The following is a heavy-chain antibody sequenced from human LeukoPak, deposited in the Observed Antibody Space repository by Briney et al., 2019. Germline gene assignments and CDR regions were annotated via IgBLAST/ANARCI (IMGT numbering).Heavy chain of an antibody. CDR3: ARAKQRGSDGTDV. CDR1: GFTFSSYA. J-gene: IGHJ6*02. D-gene: IGHD6-25*01. Sequence: GGSLRLSCAASGFTFSSYAMHWVRQAPGKGLEWVAVISYDGSNKYYADSVKGRFTISRDNSKNTLYLQMNSLRAEDTAVYYCARAKQRGSDGTDVWGQGTTVTVSS. CDR2: ISYDGSNK. V-gene: IGHV3-30-3*01.